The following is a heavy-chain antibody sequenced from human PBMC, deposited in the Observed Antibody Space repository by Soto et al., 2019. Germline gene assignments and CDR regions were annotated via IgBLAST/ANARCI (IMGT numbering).Heavy chain of an antibody. D-gene: IGHD3-10*01. CDR2: IYYSGST. Sequence: QVQLQESGPGLVKPSETLSLTCTVYGGSISSYYWSWIRQPPGKGLEWIGYIYYSGSTNYNPSLKSRVIISVDTSKNQFSLKLSSVTAADTAVYYCVTMVRGVADYWGQGTLVTVSS. V-gene: IGHV4-59*08. CDR1: GGSISSYY. J-gene: IGHJ4*02. CDR3: VTMVRGVADY.